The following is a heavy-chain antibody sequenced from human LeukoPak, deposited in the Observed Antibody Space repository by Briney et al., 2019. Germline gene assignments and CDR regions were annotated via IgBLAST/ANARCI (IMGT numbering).Heavy chain of an antibody. D-gene: IGHD3-3*01. CDR1: GYTFTGYY. V-gene: IGHV1-2*02. Sequence: ASVKVSCKASGYTFTGYYMHWVRQAPGQGLEWMGWINPNSGGTNYAQKFQGRVTMTRDTSISTAYMELSRLRSDDTAVYYCARESITIFGVVISSVGGCFDYWGQGTLVTVSS. J-gene: IGHJ4*02. CDR2: INPNSGGT. CDR3: ARESITIFGVVISSVGGCFDY.